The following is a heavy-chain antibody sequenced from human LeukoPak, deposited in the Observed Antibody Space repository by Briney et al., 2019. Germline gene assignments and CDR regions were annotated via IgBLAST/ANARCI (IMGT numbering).Heavy chain of an antibody. CDR2: ISSSGGTT. Sequence: GGSLRLSCAASGFTFSDYYMTWIRQAPGKGLEWVSYISSSGGTTHYADSVKGRFTISRNNAKNSLFVQMSNLRVGDTAVYYCARVPRSGGSIDYWGQGTLVTVSS. D-gene: IGHD6-19*01. J-gene: IGHJ4*02. CDR1: GFTFSDYY. V-gene: IGHV3-11*01. CDR3: ARVPRSGGSIDY.